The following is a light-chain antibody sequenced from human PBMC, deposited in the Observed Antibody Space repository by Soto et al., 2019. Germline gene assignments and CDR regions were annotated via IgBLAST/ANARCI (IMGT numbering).Light chain of an antibody. J-gene: IGKJ4*01. CDR2: GAS. Sequence: EIVVTQSPPTLSVSPGEGATLSCRASESVSSNLAWYQQKPGQAPRLLIYGASTRATDIPARFSGSGSGTEFTLTISSLQSEDFAVYYCQQYYDWHPFTFGGGTKVEIK. CDR3: QQYYDWHPFT. V-gene: IGKV3-15*01. CDR1: ESVSSN.